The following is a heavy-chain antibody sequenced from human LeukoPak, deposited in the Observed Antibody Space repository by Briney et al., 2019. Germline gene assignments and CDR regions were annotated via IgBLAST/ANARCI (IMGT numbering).Heavy chain of an antibody. D-gene: IGHD6-13*01. CDR2: ISYDGSNK. J-gene: IGHJ4*02. CDR1: EFTFSSYG. CDR3: ARSMYSSSWPADFDY. V-gene: IGHV3-30*19. Sequence: GGSLRLSCAASEFTFSSYGLHWVRQAPGKGLEWVAVISYDGSNKYYADSVKGRFTISRDNSKNTLYLQMNSLRAEDTAVYYCARSMYSSSWPADFDYWGQGTLVTVSS.